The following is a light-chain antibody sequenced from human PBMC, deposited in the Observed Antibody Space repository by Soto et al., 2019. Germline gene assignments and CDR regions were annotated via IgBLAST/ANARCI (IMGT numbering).Light chain of an antibody. V-gene: IGKV1-5*01. CDR3: QQYSAYPYT. J-gene: IGKJ2*01. CDR2: DAS. Sequence: DIQMTQSPSSLSASVGDRVTITCRASQTISSWLSWHQQKSGRDPKILIYDASSLEGGVPSRFSGSGSGTEFNLTISRLQADDCATYDCQQYSAYPYTVGQGTKVDIK. CDR1: QTISSW.